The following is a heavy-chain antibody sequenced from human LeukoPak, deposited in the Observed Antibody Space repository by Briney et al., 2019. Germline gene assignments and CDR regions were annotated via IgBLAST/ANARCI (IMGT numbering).Heavy chain of an antibody. Sequence: PGGSLRLSCAASGFTVSSIYMSWVRQAPGKGLEWVSVIYSGGSTYYADSVKGRFTISRDNSKNTLYLQMNSLRAEDTAVYYCAREDYDYVWGSYRSAYWGQGTLVTVSS. J-gene: IGHJ4*02. CDR2: IYSGGST. CDR3: AREDYDYVWGSYRSAY. CDR1: GFTVSSIY. D-gene: IGHD3-16*02. V-gene: IGHV3-66*01.